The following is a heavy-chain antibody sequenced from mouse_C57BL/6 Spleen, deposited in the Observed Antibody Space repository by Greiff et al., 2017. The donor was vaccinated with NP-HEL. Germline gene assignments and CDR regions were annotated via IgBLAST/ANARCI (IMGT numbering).Heavy chain of an antibody. V-gene: IGHV1-22*01. CDR2: INPNNGGT. CDR3: ARPYYGSSYFDY. Sequence: VQLQQSGPELVKPGASVKMSCKASGYTFTDYNMHWVKQSHGKSLEWIGYINPNNGGTSYNQKFKGKATLTVNKSSSTAYMELRSLTSEDSAVYYCARPYYGSSYFDYWGQGTTLTVSS. J-gene: IGHJ2*01. CDR1: GYTFTDYN. D-gene: IGHD1-1*01.